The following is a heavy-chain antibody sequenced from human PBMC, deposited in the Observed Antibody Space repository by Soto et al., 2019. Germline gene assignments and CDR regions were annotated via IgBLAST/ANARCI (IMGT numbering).Heavy chain of an antibody. CDR1: GGSISSYY. Sequence: PSETLSLTCTVSGGSISSYYWSWIRQPPGKGLEWIGYIYYSGSTNYNPSLKSRVTISVDTSKNQFSLKLSSVTAADTAVYYCARLENYDILTGYYNVGYYYYGMDVWGQGTTVTVS. V-gene: IGHV4-59*08. J-gene: IGHJ6*02. CDR3: ARLENYDILTGYYNVGYYYYGMDV. CDR2: IYYSGST. D-gene: IGHD3-9*01.